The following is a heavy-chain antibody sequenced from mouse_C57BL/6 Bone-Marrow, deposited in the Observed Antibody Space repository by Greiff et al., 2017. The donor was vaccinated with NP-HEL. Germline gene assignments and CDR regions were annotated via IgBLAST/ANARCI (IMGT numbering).Heavy chain of an antibody. CDR3: ARDYEAY. CDR1: GYTFTSYG. CDR2: IYPRSGNT. V-gene: IGHV1-81*01. J-gene: IGHJ3*01. Sequence: QVQLKESGAELARPGASVKLSCKASGYTFTSYGISWVKQRTGQGLEWIGEIYPRSGNTYYNEKFKGKATLTADKSSSTAYMELRSLTSEDSAVYFCARDYEAYWGQGTLVTVSA. D-gene: IGHD2-4*01.